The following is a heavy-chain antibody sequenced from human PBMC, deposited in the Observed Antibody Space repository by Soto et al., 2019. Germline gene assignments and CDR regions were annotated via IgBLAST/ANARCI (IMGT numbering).Heavy chain of an antibody. CDR2: IYWDDDK. CDR1: GFSLTTAGAG. Sequence: SGPTLVNPTQTLTLTCTFSGFSLTTAGAGVGWVRQPPGKALEWLALIYWDDDKRYSPSLKSRLSITKDTSKNQVVLAMTNMDPVDTATYYCAHRGTLKFDYWSQGTLVTVSS. V-gene: IGHV2-5*02. CDR3: AHRGTLKFDY. J-gene: IGHJ4*02.